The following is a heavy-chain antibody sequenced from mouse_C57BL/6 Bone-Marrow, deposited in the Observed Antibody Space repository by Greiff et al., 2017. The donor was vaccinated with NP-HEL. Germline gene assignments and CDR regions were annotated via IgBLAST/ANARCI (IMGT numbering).Heavy chain of an antibody. Sequence: VKLVESGPGLVAPSQSLSITCTVSGFSLTSYGVHWVRQPPGKGLEWLVVIWSDGSTTYNSALKSRLSISKDNSKSQVFLKMNSLQTDDTAMYYCARQRDYYASRRTGWYFDVWGTGTTVTVSS. D-gene: IGHD1-1*01. CDR2: IWSDGST. J-gene: IGHJ1*03. CDR3: ARQRDYYASRRTGWYFDV. CDR1: GFSLTSYG. V-gene: IGHV2-6-1*01.